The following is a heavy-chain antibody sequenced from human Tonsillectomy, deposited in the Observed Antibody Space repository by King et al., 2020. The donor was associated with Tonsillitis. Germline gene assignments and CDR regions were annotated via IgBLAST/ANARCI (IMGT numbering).Heavy chain of an antibody. V-gene: IGHV3-21*01. CDR1: GFTFSSYS. D-gene: IGHD6-13*01. Sequence: VQLVESGGGLVKPGGSLRLSCAASGFTFSSYSMNWVRQAPGKGLEWVSSISSSSSYIYYADSVKGRFTISRDNAKNSLYLQMNSLRAEDTAVYYCARVRVPRIAAAGTVLSYWGQGTLVTVSS. J-gene: IGHJ4*02. CDR3: ARVRVPRIAAAGTVLSY. CDR2: ISSSSSYI.